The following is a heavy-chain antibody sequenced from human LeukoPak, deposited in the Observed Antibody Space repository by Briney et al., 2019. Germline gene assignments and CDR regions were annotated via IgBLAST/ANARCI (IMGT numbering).Heavy chain of an antibody. D-gene: IGHD3-10*01. V-gene: IGHV3-74*01. CDR1: GFTFSNSW. CDR2: INTDGSST. CDR3: AKGLLWFGES. Sequence: TGGSLRLSCAASGFTFSNSWMHWVRQAPGKGLVWVSHINTDGSSTTYADSVKGRFTISRDNAKNTLYLQMNSLRAEDTAVYYCAKGLLWFGESWGQGTLVTVSS. J-gene: IGHJ5*02.